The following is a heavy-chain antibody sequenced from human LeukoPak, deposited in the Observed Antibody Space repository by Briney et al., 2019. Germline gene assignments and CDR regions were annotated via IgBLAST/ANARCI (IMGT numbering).Heavy chain of an antibody. CDR2: ILYSGTT. D-gene: IGHD1-1*01. Sequence: SETLSLTCTVSGGSISPYYWSWTRQTPGKGLEWIGYILYSGTTTNYNPSLKSRVTISVDTSKNQFSLKLSSVTAADTAVYYCARVGDWNDLVYWGQGTLVTVSS. CDR3: ARVGDWNDLVY. CDR1: GGSISPYY. V-gene: IGHV4-59*01. J-gene: IGHJ4*02.